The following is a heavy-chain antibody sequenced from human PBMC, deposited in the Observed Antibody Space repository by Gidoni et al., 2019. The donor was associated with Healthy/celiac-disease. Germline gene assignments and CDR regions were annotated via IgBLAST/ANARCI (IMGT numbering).Heavy chain of an antibody. V-gene: IGHV4-34*01. CDR2: INHSGST. J-gene: IGHJ4*02. CDR1: GGSFSGYY. CDR3: ARAIFREYSSGWYDY. Sequence: QVQLPQSGAGLFQPSETLSLPCAVYGGSFSGYYWSWIRQPPGKGLEWIGEINHSGSTNYNPSLKSRVTISVDTAKNQFSLKLSSVTAADTAVYYCARAIFREYSSGWYDYWGQGTLVTVSS. D-gene: IGHD6-19*01.